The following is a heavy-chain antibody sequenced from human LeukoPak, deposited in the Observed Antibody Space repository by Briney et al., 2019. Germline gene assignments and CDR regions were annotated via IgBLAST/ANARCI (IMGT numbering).Heavy chain of an antibody. Sequence: PGGSLRLSCVASGFSLRTYEMNWVRQAPGKGLEWISYISVGGSDEDYADSVKGRFSISRDNAKNSLFLQMNSLRVEDTAVYYCARDVGFNNGWPAWGQGTLVTVSS. J-gene: IGHJ5*02. CDR2: ISVGGSDE. CDR1: GFSLRTYE. D-gene: IGHD6-19*01. CDR3: ARDVGFNNGWPA. V-gene: IGHV3-48*03.